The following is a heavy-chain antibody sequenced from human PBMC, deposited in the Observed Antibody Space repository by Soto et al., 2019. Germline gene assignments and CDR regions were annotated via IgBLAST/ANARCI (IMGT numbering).Heavy chain of an antibody. CDR3: ARESEDLTSNFDY. Sequence: EVQLVESGGGLVKPGGSLRLSCAASGFTFTRYSMNWFRQAPGKGLEWVSSISSTTNYIYYGDSMKGRFTISRDHAKNSLDLEMNSLRAEDTAVYYCARESEDLTSNFDYWGQGTLVTVSS. CDR2: ISSTTNYI. V-gene: IGHV3-21*06. CDR1: GFTFTRYS. J-gene: IGHJ4*02.